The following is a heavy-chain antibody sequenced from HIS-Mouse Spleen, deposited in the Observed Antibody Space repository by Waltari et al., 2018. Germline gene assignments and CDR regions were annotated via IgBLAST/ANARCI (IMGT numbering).Heavy chain of an antibody. CDR2: ISSSSSYI. CDR1: GFTFSSYS. D-gene: IGHD1-7*01. Sequence: EVQLVESGGGLVKPGGSLRLSCAASGFTFSSYSMNWVRQAPGKRLEWVSSISSSSSYIYYADSVKGRFTISRDNAKNSLYLQMNSLRAEDTAVYYCARGRITGTFDYWGQGTLVTVSS. CDR3: ARGRITGTFDY. V-gene: IGHV3-21*01. J-gene: IGHJ4*02.